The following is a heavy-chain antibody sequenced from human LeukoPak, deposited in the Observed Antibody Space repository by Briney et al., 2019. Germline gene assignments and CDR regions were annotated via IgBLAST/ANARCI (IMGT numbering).Heavy chain of an antibody. V-gene: IGHV4-39*01. D-gene: IGHD3-10*02. CDR1: GVSTSNTSYY. CDR2: IYYSGST. J-gene: IGHJ5*02. CDR3: ASHSSYVSPFRS. Sequence: PSETLSLTCTVSGVSTSNTSYYWGWIRQPPGKGLEWIGSIYYSGSTYYNPSLRSRVTISVDTSKNQFSLKLSSVTAADTAVYYCASHSSYVSPFRSWGRGPLVTVSP.